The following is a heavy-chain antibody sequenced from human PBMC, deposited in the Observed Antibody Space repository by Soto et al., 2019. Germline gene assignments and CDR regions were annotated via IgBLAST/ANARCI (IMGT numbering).Heavy chain of an antibody. CDR1: GGSISSGGYY. CDR2: IYYSGST. J-gene: IGHJ6*02. D-gene: IGHD3-22*01. CDR3: ARERVGYYYESSGYEMDSYYYYGMDV. Sequence: QVQLQESGPGLVKPSQTLSLTCTVSGGSISSGGYYWSWIRQHPGKGLEWIGYIYYSGSTYYNPSLKSRVTISVDTSKNQFSLKLSSVTAADTAVYYCARERVGYYYESSGYEMDSYYYYGMDVWGQGTTVTVSS. V-gene: IGHV4-31*03.